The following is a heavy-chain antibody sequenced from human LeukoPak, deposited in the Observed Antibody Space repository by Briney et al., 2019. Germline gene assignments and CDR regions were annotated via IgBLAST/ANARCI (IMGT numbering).Heavy chain of an antibody. D-gene: IGHD2-2*01. CDR1: GGSFSGYY. Sequence: SETLSLTCAVYGGSFSGYYWSWIRQPPGKGLEWIGEINHSGSTNYNPSLKSRVTISVDTSKNQFSLKLSSVTAADTAVYYCARAAFYCSGTSCIPNWFDPWGQGTLVTVSS. CDR2: INHSGST. J-gene: IGHJ5*02. CDR3: ARAAFYCSGTSCIPNWFDP. V-gene: IGHV4-34*01.